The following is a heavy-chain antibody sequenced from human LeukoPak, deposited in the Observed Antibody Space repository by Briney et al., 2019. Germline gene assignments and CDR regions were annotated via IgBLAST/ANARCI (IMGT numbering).Heavy chain of an antibody. CDR1: GGSSSGYY. D-gene: IGHD1-26*01. Sequence: SETLSLTCAVYGGSSSGYYWSWIRQPPGKGLEWIGEISHGGSTNYNPSLKSRVTISVDTSRNQFSLKLSSVTAADTAVYYCARDLDSALDYWGQGTLVTVSS. V-gene: IGHV4-34*01. J-gene: IGHJ4*02. CDR3: ARDLDSALDY. CDR2: ISHGGST.